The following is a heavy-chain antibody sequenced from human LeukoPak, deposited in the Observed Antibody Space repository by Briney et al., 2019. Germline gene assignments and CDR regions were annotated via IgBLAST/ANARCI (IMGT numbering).Heavy chain of an antibody. CDR1: GFTFSSYG. J-gene: IGHJ4*02. V-gene: IGHV3-30*18. CDR2: ISYDGSNK. Sequence: GGSLRLSCAASGFTFSSYGMYWVRQAPGKGLEWVAVISYDGSNKYYADSVKGRFTISRDNSKNTLYLQMNSLRAEDTAVYYCAKEGARKAAYPNTFDYWGQGTLVTVSS. CDR3: AKEGARKAAYPNTFDY. D-gene: IGHD2-15*01.